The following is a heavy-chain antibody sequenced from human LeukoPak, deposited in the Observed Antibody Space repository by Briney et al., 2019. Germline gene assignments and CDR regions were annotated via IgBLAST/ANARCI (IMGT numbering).Heavy chain of an antibody. CDR2: ISGSGGST. J-gene: IGHJ4*02. CDR3: AKSPLVWFAKYYFDY. V-gene: IGHV3-23*01. Sequence: GGSLRHSCAASGFTFSNYAMTWVRQAPGKWLEWVSGISGSGGSTYYADSVKGRFTISRDNSKNTLYLQMNSLRAEDTAVYYCAKSPLVWFAKYYFDYWGQGTLVTVSS. CDR1: GFTFSNYA. D-gene: IGHD3-10*01.